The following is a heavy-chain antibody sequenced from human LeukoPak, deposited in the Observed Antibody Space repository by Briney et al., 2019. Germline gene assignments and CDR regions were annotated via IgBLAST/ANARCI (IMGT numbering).Heavy chain of an antibody. V-gene: IGHV1-69*04. D-gene: IGHD2-2*01. CDR3: ARVEGDLGYCSSTSCLNFDY. J-gene: IGHJ4*02. CDR2: IIPIFGIA. Sequence: SVKVSCKASGGTFSSYAISWVRQAPGQGLEWMGRIIPIFGIANYAQKFQGRVTITADKSTSTAYMELSSLRSEDTAVYYCARVEGDLGYCSSTSCLNFDYWGQGTLVTVSS. CDR1: GGTFSSYA.